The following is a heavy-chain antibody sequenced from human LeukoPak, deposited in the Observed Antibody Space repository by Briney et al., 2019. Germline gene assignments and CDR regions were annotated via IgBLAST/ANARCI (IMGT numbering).Heavy chain of an antibody. V-gene: IGHV3-23*01. Sequence: GGSLRLSCAASGFTFSTYTMYWVRHPPGKRLEWVSIIGSSGGGIHYADSVKGRFTISRDNSKNALYLQMNSLRVEDTAVYYCAKNYDFWSGPPYYFDYWGQGTLVTVSS. D-gene: IGHD3-3*01. J-gene: IGHJ4*02. CDR2: IGSSGGGI. CDR1: GFTFSTYT. CDR3: AKNYDFWSGPPYYFDY.